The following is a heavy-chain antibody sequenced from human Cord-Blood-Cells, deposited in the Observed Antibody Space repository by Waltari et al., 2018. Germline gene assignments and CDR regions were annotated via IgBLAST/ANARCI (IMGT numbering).Heavy chain of an antibody. V-gene: IGHV3-30*04. J-gene: IGHJ3*02. CDR1: GFIFGSHA. CDR3: ARYPSWYDAFDI. Sequence: QVQLVESGGGVVQPGRSLRLACAASGFIFGSHAFAWVRQAPGKGLEWVAVISYEGSNKYYAESVKVRFTISRDNSKNTLYLQMNSLGAEDTAVYYCARYPSWYDAFDIRGQGTMVTVSS. D-gene: IGHD6-13*01. CDR2: ISYEGSNK.